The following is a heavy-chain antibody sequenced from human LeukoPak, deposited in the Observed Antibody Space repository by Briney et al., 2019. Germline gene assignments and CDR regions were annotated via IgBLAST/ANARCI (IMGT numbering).Heavy chain of an antibody. Sequence: PGGSLRLSCAASGFTFSSYGMHWVRQAPGKGLEWVAFIRYDGSNKYYADSVKGRFTISRDNSKNTLYLQMNSLRTEDTAVYYCAKGWSAYYASGNYSDFWGQGTLVTVSS. CDR3: AKGWSAYYASGNYSDF. D-gene: IGHD3-22*01. J-gene: IGHJ4*02. CDR2: IRYDGSNK. CDR1: GFTFSSYG. V-gene: IGHV3-30*02.